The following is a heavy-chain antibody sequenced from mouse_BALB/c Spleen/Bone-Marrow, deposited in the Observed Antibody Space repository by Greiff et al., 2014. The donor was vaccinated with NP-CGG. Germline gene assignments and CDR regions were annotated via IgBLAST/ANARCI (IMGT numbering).Heavy chain of an antibody. Sequence: EVMLVESGGGLVQPGGSLKLSCAASGFTFSSYGVSWVRQTPDKRLELVANINTNGVYTYYPDSVKGRFTISRDNAKNTLYLQMSSLKSEDTAMYYCARGVDGYSWFAYGGQGTLVTVSA. CDR3: ARGVDGYSWFAY. V-gene: IGHV5-6-3*01. J-gene: IGHJ3*01. D-gene: IGHD2-3*01. CDR1: GFTFSSYG. CDR2: INTNGVYT.